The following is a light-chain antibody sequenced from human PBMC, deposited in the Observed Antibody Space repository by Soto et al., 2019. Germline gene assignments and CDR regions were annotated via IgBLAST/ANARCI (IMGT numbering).Light chain of an antibody. CDR1: RGSIASNY. CDR3: QSYDSSNLV. Sequence: NFMLTQPHSVSESPGKTVTISCTRSRGSIASNYVQWYQQRPGSSPTTVIYEDNQRPSGFPDRFSGSIDSSSNSASLSISGLKTEDEADYFCQSYDSSNLVFGGGTQLTVL. V-gene: IGLV6-57*01. CDR2: EDN. J-gene: IGLJ3*02.